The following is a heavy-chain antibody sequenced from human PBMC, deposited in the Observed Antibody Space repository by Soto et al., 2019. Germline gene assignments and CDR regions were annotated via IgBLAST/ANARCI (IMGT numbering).Heavy chain of an antibody. CDR1: GYSFTNYG. CDR3: ARDRGVAPPVAGNTHYYYNMDV. D-gene: IGHD6-19*01. V-gene: IGHV1-18*01. Sequence: QDQLVQSGVEAKKPGASVKVSCKASGYSFTNYGITWVRQAPGQGFEGTGWISAYNGNTNYAQKFQGRVTMTTDASTSTAYLELRSLRSDDTAVYYCARDRGVAPPVAGNTHYYYNMDVWGKGTTVTVSS. CDR2: ISAYNGNT. J-gene: IGHJ6*03.